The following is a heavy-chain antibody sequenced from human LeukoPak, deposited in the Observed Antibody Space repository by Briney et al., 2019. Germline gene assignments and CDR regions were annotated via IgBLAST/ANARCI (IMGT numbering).Heavy chain of an antibody. CDR3: ARDYDWAFDS. V-gene: IGHV3-48*02. J-gene: IGHJ4*02. Sequence: QSGGSLRLSCAASGFPFSSHVLSWVRQAPGKGLEWIAYINHNGEAIYYPDFVKGRFIISRDNAKNSLFLQMNDLRDEDTAVYYCARDYDWAFDSWGQGTRVTVSS. D-gene: IGHD3-9*01. CDR1: GFPFSSHV. CDR2: INHNGEAI.